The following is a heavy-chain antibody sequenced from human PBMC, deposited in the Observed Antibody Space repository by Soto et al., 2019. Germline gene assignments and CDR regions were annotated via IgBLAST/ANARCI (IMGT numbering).Heavy chain of an antibody. J-gene: IGHJ5*02. D-gene: IGHD2-2*01. CDR3: ARDLASRCSSTRCYRYWFDP. Sequence: ASVKVSCKASGYTFTSYGISRVRQAPGQGLEWMGWISAYNGNTNYAQKLQGRVTMTTDTSTSTAYMELRSLRSDDTAVYYCARDLASRCSSTRCYRYWFDPWGQGTLVTVSS. CDR2: ISAYNGNT. V-gene: IGHV1-18*01. CDR1: GYTFTSYG.